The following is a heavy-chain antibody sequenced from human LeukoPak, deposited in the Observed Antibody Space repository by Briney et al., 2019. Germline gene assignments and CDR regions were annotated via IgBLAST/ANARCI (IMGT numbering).Heavy chain of an antibody. CDR1: GGTFSSYA. J-gene: IGHJ6*03. CDR3: ARAGFGGFGVYYYYMDV. Sequence: SVKVSCKASGGTFSSYAISWVRQAPGQGLEWMGGIIPIFGTANYAQKFQGRVTITADESTSTAYMELSSLRSEDTALYYCARAGFGGFGVYYYYMDVRGKGTTVTVSS. V-gene: IGHV1-69*01. CDR2: IIPIFGTA. D-gene: IGHD3-10*01.